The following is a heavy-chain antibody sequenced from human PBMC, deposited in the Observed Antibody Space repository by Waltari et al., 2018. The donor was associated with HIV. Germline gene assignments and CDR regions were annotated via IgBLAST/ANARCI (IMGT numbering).Heavy chain of an antibody. D-gene: IGHD1-26*01. J-gene: IGHJ4*02. Sequence: EVQLVESGGGLVQPGGSLRLSCAASGFTFSTYWMHWVRTAPGKGLVWVSRINTDEIGTTYADSVKGRFTISRDNAKNTLYLQMNSLRAEDTAVYYCAREISNNSGRYFDYWGQGTLVTVSS. CDR2: INTDEIGT. CDR3: AREISNNSGRYFDY. CDR1: GFTFSTYW. V-gene: IGHV3-74*01.